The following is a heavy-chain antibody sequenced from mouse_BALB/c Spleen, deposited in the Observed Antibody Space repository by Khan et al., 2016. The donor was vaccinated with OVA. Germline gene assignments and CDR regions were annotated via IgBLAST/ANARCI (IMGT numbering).Heavy chain of an antibody. CDR3: ARDRIDY. CDR1: GYTFTSYW. Sequence: QVQLKESGAELAKPGASVKMSCKASGYTFTSYWMHWIKQRPGQGLEWIGYINPTSGYTDYNQKFKDKATLTADKSSSTAYMQLNSLTSDDSAVYYCARDRIDYWRQGTTLTVSS. J-gene: IGHJ2*01. CDR2: INPTSGYT. V-gene: IGHV1-7*01.